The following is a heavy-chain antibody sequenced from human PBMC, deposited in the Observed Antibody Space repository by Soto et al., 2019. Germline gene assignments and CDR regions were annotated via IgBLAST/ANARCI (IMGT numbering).Heavy chain of an antibody. CDR3: VKNRGSGRPYYYDMHV. V-gene: IGHV3-23*01. Sequence: GGSLRLSCTTSGFTFNNYAMTWVRRPPGKGLELVSVISGSGERTFYAASVEGRFTISRDKSQNTVHLQMNSLRAEDTAIYYCVKNRGSGRPYYYDMHVWGQGTTVTVSS. D-gene: IGHD3-10*01. CDR2: ISGSGERT. CDR1: GFTFNNYA. J-gene: IGHJ6*02.